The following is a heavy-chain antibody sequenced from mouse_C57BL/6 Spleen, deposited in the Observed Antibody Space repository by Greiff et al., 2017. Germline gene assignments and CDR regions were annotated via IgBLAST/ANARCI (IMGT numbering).Heavy chain of an antibody. Sequence: VQLQQSGPELVKPGASVKISCKASGYSFTSYYIHWVKQRPGQGLEWIGWIYPGSGNTKYNEKFKGKATLTADTSSSTAYMQLSSLTSEDSAVYYCARNDDGDFDYWGQGTTLTVSS. J-gene: IGHJ2*01. CDR2: IYPGSGNT. V-gene: IGHV1-66*01. CDR3: ARNDDGDFDY. CDR1: GYSFTSYY. D-gene: IGHD2-3*01.